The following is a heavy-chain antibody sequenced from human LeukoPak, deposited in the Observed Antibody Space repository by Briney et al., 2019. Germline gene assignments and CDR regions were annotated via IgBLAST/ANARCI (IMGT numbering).Heavy chain of an antibody. CDR1: GGSFSGYY. V-gene: IGHV4-34*01. CDR3: ARAFVVVPAATGEVLSYFDY. CDR2: INHSGST. J-gene: IGHJ4*02. Sequence: SETLSLTCAVYGGSFSGYYWSWIRQPPGKGLEWIGEINHSGSTNYNPSLKSRVTISVDTSKNQFSLKLSSVTAADTAVYYCARAFVVVPAATGEVLSYFDYWGQGTLVTVSS. D-gene: IGHD2-2*01.